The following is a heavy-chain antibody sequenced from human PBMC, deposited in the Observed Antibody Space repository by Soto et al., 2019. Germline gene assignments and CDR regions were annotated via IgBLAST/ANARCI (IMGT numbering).Heavy chain of an antibody. D-gene: IGHD3-16*01. Sequence: EVQLVESGGGLVQPGGSLRLSCAASGFTFSSYWMSWVRQAPGKGLEWVANIKQDGSEKYNVDSVKGRLTISRDNAKNSLYLQMNGLRAEETAVYYCARYSVITFGGSTWGPFDYWGQGTLVTVSS. CDR1: GFTFSSYW. J-gene: IGHJ4*02. CDR3: ARYSVITFGGSTWGPFDY. CDR2: IKQDGSEK. V-gene: IGHV3-7*01.